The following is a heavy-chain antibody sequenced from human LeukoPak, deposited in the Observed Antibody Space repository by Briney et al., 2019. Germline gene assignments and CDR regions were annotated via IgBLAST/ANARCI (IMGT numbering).Heavy chain of an antibody. Sequence: SETLSLTCTVSGYSISSDYFWGSIRQSPGKGLDWIGSIYHSWSTYFNPSLKSRVTISVDTSKNQFSLKLRSVTAADTAVYYCARVGSGYDPIDYWGQGTLVTVSS. J-gene: IGHJ4*02. CDR2: IYHSWST. CDR3: ARVGSGYDPIDY. CDR1: GYSISSDYF. D-gene: IGHD5-12*01. V-gene: IGHV4-38-2*02.